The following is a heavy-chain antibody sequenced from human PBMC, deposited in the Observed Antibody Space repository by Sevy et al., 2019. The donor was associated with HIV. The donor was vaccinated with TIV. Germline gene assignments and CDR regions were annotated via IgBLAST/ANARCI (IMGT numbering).Heavy chain of an antibody. Sequence: GGSLRLSCAASGFTFSRHAMSWVRQAPGKGLEWVSSISGSGRFTYYADFVEGRFIISRDNSKNTLSVQMNSLRAEDTAVYYCAKGFCSGATCPRDYYYYGMDVWGQGTTVTVSS. CDR3: AKGFCSGATCPRDYYYYGMDV. CDR1: GFTFSRHA. CDR2: ISGSGRFT. D-gene: IGHD2-15*01. V-gene: IGHV3-23*01. J-gene: IGHJ6*02.